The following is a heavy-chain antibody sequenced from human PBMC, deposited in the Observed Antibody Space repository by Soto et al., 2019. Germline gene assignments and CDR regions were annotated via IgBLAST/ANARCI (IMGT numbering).Heavy chain of an antibody. J-gene: IGHJ6*02. CDR1: GFTFSSYS. V-gene: IGHV3-48*01. CDR2: IISSSSTI. D-gene: IGHD2-2*01. Sequence: GGSLRLSCAASGFTFSSYSMNWVRQAPGKGLEWVSYIISSSSTIYYADSVKGRFTISRNNAKNSLDLQMNSLRAEDTAVYYCATADQLLLSYYYYGMDVWGQGTTVTVSS. CDR3: ATADQLLLSYYYYGMDV.